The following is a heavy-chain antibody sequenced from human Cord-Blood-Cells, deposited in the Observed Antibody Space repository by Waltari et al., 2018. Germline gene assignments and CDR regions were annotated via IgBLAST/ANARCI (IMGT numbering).Heavy chain of an antibody. Sequence: QVQLVQSGAEVKTPGSSVKVSCKASGGTFSSYAISWGRQAPGQGLAWMGRIIPILGIANYAQKFQGRVTITADKSTSTAYMELSSLRSEDTAVYYCARRSIAVAGTDYWGQGTLVTVSS. J-gene: IGHJ4*02. CDR3: ARRSIAVAGTDY. D-gene: IGHD6-19*01. CDR1: GGTFSSYA. CDR2: IIPILGIA. V-gene: IGHV1-69*09.